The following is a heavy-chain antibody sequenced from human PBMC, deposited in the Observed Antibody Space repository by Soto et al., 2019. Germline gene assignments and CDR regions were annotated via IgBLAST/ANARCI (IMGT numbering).Heavy chain of an antibody. J-gene: IGHJ4*02. CDR1: GGTFSSYT. V-gene: IGHV1-69*01. D-gene: IGHD1-26*01. Sequence: VQLVQSGAEVKQPGSSVKVSCKASGGTFSSYTVTWVRQAPGQGLEWMGGFVPIVGTTDYSQNFQGRLTITADESATTGYMELSSLASDDTARYYGAIGSTYSGEFEFWGQGTLVTVSS. CDR3: AIGSTYSGEFEF. CDR2: FVPIVGTT.